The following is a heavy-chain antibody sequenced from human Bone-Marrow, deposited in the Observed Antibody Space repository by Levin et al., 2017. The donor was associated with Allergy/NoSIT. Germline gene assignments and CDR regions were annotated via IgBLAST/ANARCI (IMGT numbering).Heavy chain of an antibody. J-gene: IGHJ4*02. CDR1: GGSISAYY. Sequence: MSSETLSLTCSVSGGSISAYYWSWIRHSPGKGLEWIGHVYHSGSTTYNPSFKGRVTISADMSKDQFSLSLTSVTAADTAVYYCATTMVRGDKYDYWGQGTHVIVSS. CDR2: VYHSGST. CDR3: ATTMVRGDKYDY. V-gene: IGHV4-59*01. D-gene: IGHD3-10*01.